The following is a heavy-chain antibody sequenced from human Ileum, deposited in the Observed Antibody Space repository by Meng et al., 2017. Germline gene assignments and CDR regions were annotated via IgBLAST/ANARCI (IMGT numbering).Heavy chain of an antibody. Sequence: QVQLQESGPGLVKPSQTLSLTCTVSGGSISSGGYYWSWIRQPPGKGLEWIGEINHSGSTNYNPSLKSRVTISVDTSKNQFSLKLSSVTAADTAVYYCSRTSYYDNSGYYPGWGQGTLVTVSS. CDR2: INHSGST. V-gene: IGHV4-31*03. D-gene: IGHD3-22*01. CDR3: SRTSYYDNSGYYPG. CDR1: GGSISSGGYY. J-gene: IGHJ4*02.